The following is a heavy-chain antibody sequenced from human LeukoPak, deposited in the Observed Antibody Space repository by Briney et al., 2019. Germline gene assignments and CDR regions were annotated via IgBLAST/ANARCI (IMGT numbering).Heavy chain of an antibody. V-gene: IGHV3-21*01. Sequence: GGSLRLSCAASGFIFSSYRMNWVRQAPGKGLEWVSSISSSSTYIYYADSVKGRFTISRDNAKNSLYLQMNSLRAEDTAVYYCARGDCSGGSCYLSLTTIDYWGQGTLVTVSS. D-gene: IGHD2-15*01. CDR1: GFIFSSYR. CDR3: ARGDCSGGSCYLSLTTIDY. CDR2: ISSSSTYI. J-gene: IGHJ4*02.